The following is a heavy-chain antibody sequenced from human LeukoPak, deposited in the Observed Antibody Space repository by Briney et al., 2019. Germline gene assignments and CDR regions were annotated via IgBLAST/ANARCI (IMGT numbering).Heavy chain of an antibody. CDR1: GGSISSYY. CDR3: ARVGGSSGWYYYNINYFDY. J-gene: IGHJ4*02. CDR2: IYYSGST. Sequence: SETLSLTCTVSGGSISSYYWSWIRQPPGKGLEWIGYIYYSGSTNYNPSLKSRVTISVDTSKNQFSLKLSSVTAADTAVYYCARVGGSSGWYYYNINYFDYRGQGTLVTVSS. D-gene: IGHD6-19*01. V-gene: IGHV4-59*01.